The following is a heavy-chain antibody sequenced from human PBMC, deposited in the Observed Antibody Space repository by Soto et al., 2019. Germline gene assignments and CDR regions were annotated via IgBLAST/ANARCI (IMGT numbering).Heavy chain of an antibody. J-gene: IGHJ4*02. CDR2: INHSGST. Sequence: SETLSLTCAVYGVSFSGYYWSWIRQPPGKGLEWIGEINHSGSTNYNPSLKSRVTISVDTSKNQFSLKLSSVTAADTAVYYCASPRLVDGKYYFDYWGQGTLVTVSS. V-gene: IGHV4-34*01. CDR3: ASPRLVDGKYYFDY. D-gene: IGHD6-19*01. CDR1: GVSFSGYY.